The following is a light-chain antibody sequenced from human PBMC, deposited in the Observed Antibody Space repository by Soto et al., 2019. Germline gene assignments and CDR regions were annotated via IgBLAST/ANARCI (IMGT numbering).Light chain of an antibody. Sequence: EIVLNQSPDTLSLSPGERATRSCRASQSVGNYLAWYQQKPGQAPRLLIYDASTRAAGVPARFSGSGSGTEFTLTISSLQSEDFALYYCQQYSQWPLYTFGQGSKV. CDR1: QSVGNY. V-gene: IGKV3-15*01. CDR3: QQYSQWPLYT. CDR2: DAS. J-gene: IGKJ2*01.